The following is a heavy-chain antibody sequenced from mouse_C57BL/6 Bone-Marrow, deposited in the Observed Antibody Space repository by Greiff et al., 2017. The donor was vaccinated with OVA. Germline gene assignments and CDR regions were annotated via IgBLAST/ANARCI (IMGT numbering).Heavy chain of an antibody. CDR1: GFTFSDYG. J-gene: IGHJ2*01. V-gene: IGHV5-15*01. CDR2: ISNLAYSI. D-gene: IGHD1-1*01. Sequence: EVKLVESGGGLVQPGGSLKLSCAASGFTFSDYGMAWVRQAPRKGPEWVAFISNLAYSIYYADTVTGRFTLSRENAKNTLYLEMSSLRSEDTAMYYCARQGYYVSSFDYWGQGTTLTVSS. CDR3: ARQGYYVSSFDY.